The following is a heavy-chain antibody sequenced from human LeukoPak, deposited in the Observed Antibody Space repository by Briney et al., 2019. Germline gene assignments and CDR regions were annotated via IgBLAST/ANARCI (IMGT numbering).Heavy chain of an antibody. CDR2: ISGSGDST. J-gene: IGHJ4*02. CDR1: GFTFNIYA. V-gene: IGHV3-23*01. Sequence: GGSLRLSCAASGFTFNIYAMNWVRQAPGKGLEWVSAISGSGDSTYYTDSVKGRFSISRDDFKNMLYLQMNGLRAEDTAVDYCAKGVVGATRSFDSWGQGTLVTVSS. D-gene: IGHD1-26*01. CDR3: AKGVVGATRSFDS.